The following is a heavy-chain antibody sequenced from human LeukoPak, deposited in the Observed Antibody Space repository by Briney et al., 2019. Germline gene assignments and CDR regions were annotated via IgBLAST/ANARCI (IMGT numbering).Heavy chain of an antibody. CDR3: AIMHGYYDGSGYWVQ. D-gene: IGHD3-22*01. CDR1: GFTFGSYA. J-gene: IGHJ4*02. CDR2: ISPSGDRT. V-gene: IGHV3-23*01. Sequence: PGGSLRLSCAASGFTFGSYAMSWVRQAPGKGLGWVSFISPSGDRTSNADSVEGRFTISRDNPRNTLYLQMNSLRDEDTAVYYCAIMHGYYDGSGYWVQWGQGTLVTVSS.